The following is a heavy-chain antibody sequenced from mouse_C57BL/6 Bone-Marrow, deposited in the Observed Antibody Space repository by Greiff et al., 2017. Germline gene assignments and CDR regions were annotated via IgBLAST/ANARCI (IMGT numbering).Heavy chain of an antibody. CDR3: ASTFYFDY. Sequence: DVMLVESGGGLVKPGGSLKLSCAASGFTFSSYAMSWVRQTPEKRLEWVATISDGGSYTYYPDNVKGRFTISRDNAKNNLYLQMSHLKSEDTAMYDSASTFYFDYWGQGTTLTVSS. CDR2: ISDGGSYT. J-gene: IGHJ2*01. CDR1: GFTFSSYA. V-gene: IGHV5-4*03.